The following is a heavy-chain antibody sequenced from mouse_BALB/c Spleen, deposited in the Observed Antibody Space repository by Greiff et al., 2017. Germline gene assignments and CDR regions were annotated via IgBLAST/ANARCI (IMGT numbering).Heavy chain of an antibody. D-gene: IGHD1-2*01. J-gene: IGHJ3*01. CDR2: ISSGGSYT. V-gene: IGHV5-6*02. Sequence: DVMLVESGGDLVKPGGSLKLSCAASGFTFSSYGMSWVRQTPDKRLEWVATISSGGSYTYYPDSVKGRFTIPRDNAKNTLYLQMSSLKSEDTAMYYCARRDGSFAYWGQGTLVTVSA. CDR3: ARRDGSFAY. CDR1: GFTFSSYG.